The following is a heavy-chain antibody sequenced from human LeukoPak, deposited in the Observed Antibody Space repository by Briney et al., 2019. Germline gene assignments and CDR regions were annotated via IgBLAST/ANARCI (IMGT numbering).Heavy chain of an antibody. Sequence: ASVKVSCKASGYTFTSYGISWVRQAPGLGLEWMGWTSAHNDDTNYAETLQGRLTMTTDISTSTAYMELTSLRSDDTAVYYCARDWDSRNDYFDPWGQGTLVIVSP. CDR3: ARDWDSRNDYFDP. D-gene: IGHD1-1*01. CDR2: TSAHNDDT. J-gene: IGHJ4*02. CDR1: GYTFTSYG. V-gene: IGHV1-18*01.